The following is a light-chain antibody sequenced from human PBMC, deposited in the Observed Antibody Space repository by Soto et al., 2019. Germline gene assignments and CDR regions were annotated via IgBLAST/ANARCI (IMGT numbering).Light chain of an antibody. CDR2: GAS. CDR1: HSVSSSY. Sequence: EIVLTQSPGTLSLSPGERATLSCRASHSVSSSYLGWYQQKPGQAPRLLIYGASGRATGIPDRFSGSGSGTDFTLTISRLEPEDFAVYYCQQYGSSPPCTFGPGTKVDIK. V-gene: IGKV3-20*01. J-gene: IGKJ3*01. CDR3: QQYGSSPPCT.